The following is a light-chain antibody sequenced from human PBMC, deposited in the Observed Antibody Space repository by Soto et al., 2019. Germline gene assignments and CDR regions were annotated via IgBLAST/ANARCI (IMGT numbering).Light chain of an antibody. CDR1: ETIRGY. V-gene: IGKV1-39*01. CDR3: QQTFGTPRT. CDR2: AAS. Sequence: DIQMTQSPSSLSASAGDRVTITCRASETIRGYLNWYRQKPGKAPELLVYAASNLQSGVPSRFSGAGSGTEFTLTISALQSEDFATYVCQQTFGTPRTFGQGTKVEI. J-gene: IGKJ1*01.